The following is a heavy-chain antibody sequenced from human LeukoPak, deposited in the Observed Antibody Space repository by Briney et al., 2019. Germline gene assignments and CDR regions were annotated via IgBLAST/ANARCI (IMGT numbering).Heavy chain of an antibody. V-gene: IGHV4-34*01. D-gene: IGHD1-20*01. CDR2: INHSGST. CDR1: GGSFSGYY. CDR3: ARGGNWNENDY. J-gene: IGHJ4*02. Sequence: SETLSLTCAVYGGSFSGYYWSWIRQPPGKGLEWIGEINHSGSTNYNPSLESRVTISVDTSKNQFSLKLSSVTAADTAVYYCARGGNWNENDYWGQGTLVTVSS.